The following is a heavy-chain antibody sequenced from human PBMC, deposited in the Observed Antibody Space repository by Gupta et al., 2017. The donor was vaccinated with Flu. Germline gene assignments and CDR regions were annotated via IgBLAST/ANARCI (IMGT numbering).Heavy chain of an antibody. J-gene: IGHJ4*02. CDR1: SCYV. D-gene: IGHD5-18*01. V-gene: IGHV3-33*01. CDR3: ARDIGYRYVHGLDY. Sequence: SCYVMHWVRQAPGKGLGWVALIWYERSNKNYADSVKGRFTISRDNSKNTLYLQMNSLGAEDTAVDYCARDIGYRYVHGLDYWGQGTRVTVSS. CDR2: IWYERSNK.